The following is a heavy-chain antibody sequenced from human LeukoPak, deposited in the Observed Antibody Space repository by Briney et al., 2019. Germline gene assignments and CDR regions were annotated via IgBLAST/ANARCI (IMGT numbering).Heavy chain of an antibody. V-gene: IGHV5-51*01. J-gene: IGHJ4*02. CDR1: GYSFTSYW. Sequence: GESLKISCKGSGYSFTSYWIGWVRQMPGKGLEWMGIIYPGDPDTRYSPSFQGQVTISADKSISTAYLQWSSLKASDTAMYYCARVVPAAMSDFDYWGQGTLVTVSS. CDR3: ARVVPAAMSDFDY. CDR2: IYPGDPDT. D-gene: IGHD2-2*01.